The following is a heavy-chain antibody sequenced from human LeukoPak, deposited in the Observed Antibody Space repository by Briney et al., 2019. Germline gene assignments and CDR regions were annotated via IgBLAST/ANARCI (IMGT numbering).Heavy chain of an antibody. D-gene: IGHD3-22*01. CDR2: IRYDGSNK. V-gene: IGHV3-30*02. CDR3: ARENYYDSSSDY. Sequence: GGSLRLSCAASGFTFSSYGMHWVRQAPGKGLEWVAFIRYDGSNKYYADSVKGRFTISRDNSKNTLYLQMNSLRAEDTALYYCARENYYDSSSDYWGQGTLVTVSS. J-gene: IGHJ4*02. CDR1: GFTFSSYG.